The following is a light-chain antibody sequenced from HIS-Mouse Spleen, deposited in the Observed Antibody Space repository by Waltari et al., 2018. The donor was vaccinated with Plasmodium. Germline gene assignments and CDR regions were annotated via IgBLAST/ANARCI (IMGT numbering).Light chain of an antibody. Sequence: DIQMTQSTSSLSASVGDRVPITCRASQSISNYLNWYQQKPGKAPKFLIYAASTLQSGVPSRFSGSGSGTDFTLTISSLQPEDFATYYCQQSYSTWTFGQGTKVEIK. J-gene: IGKJ1*01. CDR2: AAS. CDR3: QQSYSTWT. CDR1: QSISNY. V-gene: IGKV1-39*01.